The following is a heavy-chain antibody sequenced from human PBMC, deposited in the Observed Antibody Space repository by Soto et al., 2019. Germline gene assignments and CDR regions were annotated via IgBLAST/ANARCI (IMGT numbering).Heavy chain of an antibody. J-gene: IGHJ4*02. CDR2: IYYSGST. CDR1: GGSISSYY. Sequence: SETLSLTCTVSGGSISSYYWSWIRQPPGKGLEWIGYIYYSGSTNYNPSLKSRVTISVDTSKNQFSLKLSSVTAADTAVYYCARVSNYGPLYYFDYWGQGTLVTVSS. D-gene: IGHD4-17*01. V-gene: IGHV4-59*01. CDR3: ARVSNYGPLYYFDY.